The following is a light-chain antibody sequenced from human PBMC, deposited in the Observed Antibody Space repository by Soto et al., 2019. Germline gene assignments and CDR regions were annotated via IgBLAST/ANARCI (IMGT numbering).Light chain of an antibody. J-gene: IGKJ1*01. CDR2: GSS. V-gene: IGKV3-15*01. CDR3: QQYDSWPRT. Sequence: EILMTQSPAMLSVSPGERATLSCRASESVAGHLAWYQQKPGQAPRLLIHGSSIRATGIPVRFSGSGSGTEFTLTISSLQSEDFAVYYCQQYDSWPRTFGQGTKVDIK. CDR1: ESVAGH.